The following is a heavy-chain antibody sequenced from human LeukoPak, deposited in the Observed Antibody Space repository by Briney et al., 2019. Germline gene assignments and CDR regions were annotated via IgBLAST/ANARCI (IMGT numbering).Heavy chain of an antibody. J-gene: IGHJ4*02. Sequence: GGSLRLSCAASGFTFGDYAMSWFRQAPGKGREWLGFIRSKAYVGTTEYAASVKGRFTISRDDSKSIAYLQMNSLKTEDTAVYYCTRSLKVPGRYCSGGSCYSGRDYWGQGTLVTVSS. CDR1: GFTFGDYA. CDR3: TRSLKVPGRYCSGGSCYSGRDY. V-gene: IGHV3-49*03. CDR2: IRSKAYVGTT. D-gene: IGHD2-15*01.